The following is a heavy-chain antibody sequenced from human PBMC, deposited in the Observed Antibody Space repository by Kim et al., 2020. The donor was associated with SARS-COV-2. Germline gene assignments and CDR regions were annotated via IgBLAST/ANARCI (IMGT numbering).Heavy chain of an antibody. CDR1: GYTLTELS. CDR3: ATDFRPKAYYYYYYGMDV. J-gene: IGHJ6*02. CDR2: FDPEDGET. Sequence: ASVKVSCKVSGYTLTELSMHWVRQAPGKGLEWMGGFDPEDGETIYAQKFQGRVTMTEDTSTDTAYMELSSLRSEDTAVYYCATDFRPKAYYYYYYGMDVWGQGTTVTVSS. V-gene: IGHV1-24*01.